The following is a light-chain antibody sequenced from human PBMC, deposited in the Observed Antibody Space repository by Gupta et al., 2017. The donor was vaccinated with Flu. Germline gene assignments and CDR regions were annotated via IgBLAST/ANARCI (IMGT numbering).Light chain of an antibody. V-gene: IGLV3-9*01. Sequence: SFDLTQPLSLSVALGQTASLTCEGENIGIKRVNWYQQRSGQAPMLVIYRDDSRPSGVPERFSGSNSGNTATLTISRVEAGDEAKYYCHVWDNVAAVFGGGTQLTV. J-gene: IGLJ3*02. CDR2: RDD. CDR3: HVWDNVAAV. CDR1: NIGIKR.